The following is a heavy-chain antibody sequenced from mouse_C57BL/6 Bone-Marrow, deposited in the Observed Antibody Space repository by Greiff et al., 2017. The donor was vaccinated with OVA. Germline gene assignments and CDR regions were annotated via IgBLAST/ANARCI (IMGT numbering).Heavy chain of an antibody. CDR3: AREGDMGYFDV. D-gene: IGHD1-1*02. J-gene: IGHJ1*03. V-gene: IGHV3-6*01. CDR1: GYSITSGYY. Sequence: EVQLQESGPGLVKPSQSLSLTCSVTGYSITSGYYWNWIRQFPGNKLEWMGYISYDGSNNYNPSLKNRISITRDTSKNQFFLKLNSVTTADTATYYCAREGDMGYFDVWGKGTTVTVSS. CDR2: ISYDGSN.